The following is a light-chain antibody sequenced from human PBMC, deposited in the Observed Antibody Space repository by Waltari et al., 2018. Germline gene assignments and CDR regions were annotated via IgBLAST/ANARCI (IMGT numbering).Light chain of an antibody. CDR2: LGS. CDR1: QSPLHSNGSNY. Sequence: IVMTQSPLSLPVTPGEPASISCSFSQSPLHSNGSNYLDWYLQKPGQSPQILIYLGSNRASGVPDRFSGSGSGTDFTLKISRVEAEDAGVYYCMEALQSVTFGQGTRLEIK. J-gene: IGKJ5*01. CDR3: MEALQSVT. V-gene: IGKV2-28*01.